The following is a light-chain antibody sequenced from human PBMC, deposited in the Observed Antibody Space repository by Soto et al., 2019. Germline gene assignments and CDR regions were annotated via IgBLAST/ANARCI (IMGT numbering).Light chain of an antibody. J-gene: IGKJ2*01. CDR1: QGITTY. V-gene: IGKV3-11*01. Sequence: EIVLTQSPATLPFSPGERATLPCRASQGITTYLAWFQQKPGQVPRLLIYDASSRATGIPARFSGSGSGTDFTLTISSVESEDSAAYYCQQRYNRYTFGQGTKLEIK. CDR2: DAS. CDR3: QQRYNRYT.